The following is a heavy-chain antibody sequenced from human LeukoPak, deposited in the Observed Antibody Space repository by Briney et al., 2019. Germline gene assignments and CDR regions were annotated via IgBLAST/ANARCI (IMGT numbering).Heavy chain of an antibody. D-gene: IGHD1-7*01. J-gene: IGHJ2*01. CDR1: GFTFSSYA. CDR3: ASSPPTGTTWYFDL. Sequence: HPGGSLRLSCAASGFTFSSYAMHWVRQAPGQGLEYVSAISSNGGSTYYANSVKGRFTISRDNSKNTLYLQMGSLRIQDMAVYYCASSPPTGTTWYFDLWGRGTLVTVSS. CDR2: ISSNGGST. V-gene: IGHV3-64*01.